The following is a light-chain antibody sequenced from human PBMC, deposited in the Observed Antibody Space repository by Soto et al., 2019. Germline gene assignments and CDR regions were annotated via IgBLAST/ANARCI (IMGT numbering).Light chain of an antibody. CDR3: QQFGVSPT. J-gene: IGKJ4*01. Sequence: EIVLTQSPGTLSLSPGERATLSCRASQTISDTFLAWYQQKPGQAPRLLIYGASSRATDIPARFSGTGSGTDFTLTIDRLEPEDFAVYYCQQFGVSPTFGGGTKVEIK. CDR2: GAS. CDR1: QTISDTF. V-gene: IGKV3-20*01.